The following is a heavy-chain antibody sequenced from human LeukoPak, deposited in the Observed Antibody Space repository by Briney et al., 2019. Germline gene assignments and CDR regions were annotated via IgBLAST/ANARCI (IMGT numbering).Heavy chain of an antibody. Sequence: SETLSLTCSVSGGSISGYYRSWIRQPPGKGLEWIGYIHYSGSTYYNPSLKSRVTISVDTSKNQFSLKLSSVTAADTAVYYCARAEYYYDSSGYYFYWGQGTLVTVSS. V-gene: IGHV4-59*12. CDR2: IHYSGST. CDR1: GGSISGYY. CDR3: ARAEYYYDSSGYYFY. D-gene: IGHD3-22*01. J-gene: IGHJ4*02.